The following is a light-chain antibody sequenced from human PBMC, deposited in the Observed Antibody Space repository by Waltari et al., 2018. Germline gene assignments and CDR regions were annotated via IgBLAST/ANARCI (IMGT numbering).Light chain of an antibody. CDR1: SSDIGRYHF. CDR3: SSYTTSSTVI. V-gene: IGLV2-18*02. CDR2: EVT. Sequence: QSALIQPPSVSGSPGQSVAIYCTGTSSDIGRYHFVSWYQQFPGTAPKLLIYEVTNRPSGVPDRFSGSKSGYTASLAISGLQPEDEADYYCSSYTTSSTVIFGGGTKLTVL. J-gene: IGLJ2*01.